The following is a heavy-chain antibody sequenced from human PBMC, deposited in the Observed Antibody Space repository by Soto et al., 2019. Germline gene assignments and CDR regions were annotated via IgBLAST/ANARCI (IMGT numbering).Heavy chain of an antibody. CDR3: AREGGSLNRFDP. CDR2: VSSSSSTI. J-gene: IGHJ5*02. D-gene: IGHD1-26*01. Sequence: EVQLVESGGGLVQPGGSLRLSCAASGFTFSSYSMNWVRQAPGKGQEWVSYVSSSSSTIYYAGSVQGRFTISRDNAKNALYLQMNSLRGEDTAIYYCAREGGSLNRFDPWGEGTLITVSS. CDR1: GFTFSSYS. V-gene: IGHV3-48*01.